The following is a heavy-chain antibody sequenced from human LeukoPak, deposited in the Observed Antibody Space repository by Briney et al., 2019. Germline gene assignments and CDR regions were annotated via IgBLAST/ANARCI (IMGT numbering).Heavy chain of an antibody. D-gene: IGHD3-22*01. CDR1: GGTFSSYA. CDR3: ATGAPEDYYDSSGYYFGY. V-gene: IGHV1-69*01. J-gene: IGHJ4*02. Sequence: SVTVSCKASGGTFSSYAISWVRQAPGQGLEWMGGIIPIFGTANYAQKFQGRVTITADESTSTAYMELSSLRSEDTAVYYCATGAPEDYYDSSGYYFGYWGQGTLVTVSS. CDR2: IIPIFGTA.